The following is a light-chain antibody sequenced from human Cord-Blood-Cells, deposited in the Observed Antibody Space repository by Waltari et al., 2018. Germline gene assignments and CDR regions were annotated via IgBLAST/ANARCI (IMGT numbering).Light chain of an antibody. CDR1: SSDVGGYNY. CDR2: DVS. Sequence: QPALTQPASVSGSPGQSITISCTGTSSDVGGYNYVSWYQQHPGKAPKLMIYDVSNRPSGSSNRSSGCKSRKTASLTISGLQAEDEADDYCSSYTSSGTWVVGGGTKLTV. CDR3: SSYTSSGTWV. V-gene: IGLV2-14*03. J-gene: IGLJ3*02.